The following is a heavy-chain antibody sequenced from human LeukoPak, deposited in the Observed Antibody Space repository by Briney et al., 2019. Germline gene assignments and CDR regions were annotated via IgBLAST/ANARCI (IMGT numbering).Heavy chain of an antibody. J-gene: IGHJ6*02. V-gene: IGHV4-4*02. Sequence: PSETLSLTCAVSGGSISSSNWWSWVRQPPGKGLEWIGEIYHSGSTNYNPSLKSRATISVDKSKNQFSLKLSSVTAADTAVYYCASGGYYYYGMDVWGQGTTVTVSS. CDR3: ASGGYYYYGMDV. D-gene: IGHD3-16*01. CDR2: IYHSGST. CDR1: GGSISSSNW.